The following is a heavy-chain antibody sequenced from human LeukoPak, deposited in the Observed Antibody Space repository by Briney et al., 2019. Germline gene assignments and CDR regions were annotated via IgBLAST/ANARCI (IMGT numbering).Heavy chain of an antibody. V-gene: IGHV1-69*06. J-gene: IGHJ6*03. CDR3: ATRGASYYYYMDV. Sequence: ASVKVSCKASGGTFSSNSINWVRQAPGQGLEWMGGIIPMLGTATYAQEFQGRVTMTADKSTRTAYMDLSRLRSDDTAVYYCATRGASYYYYMDVWGKGTPVTVSS. D-gene: IGHD1-26*01. CDR1: GGTFSSNS. CDR2: IIPMLGTA.